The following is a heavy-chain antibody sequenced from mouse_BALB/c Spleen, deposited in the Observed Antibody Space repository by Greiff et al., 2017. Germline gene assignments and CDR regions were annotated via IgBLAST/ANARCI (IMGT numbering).Heavy chain of an antibody. J-gene: IGHJ2*01. CDR2: IRLKSNNYAT. CDR1: GFTFSNYW. CDR3: TPYYYGSGPTGY. V-gene: IGHV6-6*02. Sequence: EVTVVESGGGLVQPGGSMKLSCVASGFTFSNYWMNWVRQSPEKGLEWVAEIRLKSNNYATHYAESVKGRFTISRDDSKSSVYLQMNNLRAEDTGIYYCTPYYYGSGPTGYWGQGTTLTVSS. D-gene: IGHD1-1*01.